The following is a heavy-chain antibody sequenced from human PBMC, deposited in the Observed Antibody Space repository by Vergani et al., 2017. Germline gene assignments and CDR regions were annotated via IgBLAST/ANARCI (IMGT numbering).Heavy chain of an antibody. D-gene: IGHD4-17*01. CDR1: GGSISSSSYY. Sequence: QLQLQESGPGLVKPSETLSLTCTVSGGSISSSSYYWSWIRQPAGKGLEWIGRIYTSGSTNYNPSLKSRVTMSVDTSKNQFSLKLSSVTAADTAVYYCARSGGDYVSYYYYMDVWGKGTTVTVSS. CDR2: IYTSGST. J-gene: IGHJ6*03. V-gene: IGHV4-61*02. CDR3: ARSGGDYVSYYYYMDV.